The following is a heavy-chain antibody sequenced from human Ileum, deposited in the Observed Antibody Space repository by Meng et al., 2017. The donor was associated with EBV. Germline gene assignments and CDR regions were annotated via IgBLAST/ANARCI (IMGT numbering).Heavy chain of an antibody. D-gene: IGHD2-21*01. J-gene: IGHJ4*02. Sequence: EGQLVESGGGLVQPGGSLRLSCAASGFTFSTYAMSWVRQAPGKGLEWVATLSGSGRTTYYIDPVKGRFTMSRDDSKNTLYLEMNSLRAEDTAVYYCAKALSNILGTSVGKGFDYWCQGTLVTVSS. CDR2: LSGSGRTT. CDR1: GFTFSTYA. V-gene: IGHV3-23*04. CDR3: AKALSNILGTSVGKGFDY.